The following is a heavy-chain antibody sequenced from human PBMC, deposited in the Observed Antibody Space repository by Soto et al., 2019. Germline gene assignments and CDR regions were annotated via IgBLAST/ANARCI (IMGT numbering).Heavy chain of an antibody. D-gene: IGHD4-17*01. V-gene: IGHV5-10-1*01. CDR3: ARQGNGAEGFDY. J-gene: IGHJ4*02. CDR2: IDPSDSYT. Sequence: GASLKISCKGSGYSFTSYWISWVRQMPGNGLEWMGRIDPSDSYTNYSPSFQGHVTISADKSISTAYLQWSSLKPSDTAMYYCARQGNGAEGFDYWGQGTLVTVSS. CDR1: GYSFTSYW.